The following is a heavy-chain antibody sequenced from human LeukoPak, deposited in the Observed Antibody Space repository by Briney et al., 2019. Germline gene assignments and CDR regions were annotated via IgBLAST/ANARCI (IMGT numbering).Heavy chain of an antibody. J-gene: IGHJ4*02. V-gene: IGHV3-64*02. Sequence: GGSLRLSCAASGFTFSNYAMNWVRQAPGKGLQYVSAISSEGGSTYYADSVKGRFTISRDNSKNTVYLQMGSLRVEDMAVYYCTRRYCSSTSCSPFDYWGQGTLVTVSS. CDR1: GFTFSNYA. CDR3: TRRYCSSTSCSPFDY. D-gene: IGHD2-2*01. CDR2: ISSEGGST.